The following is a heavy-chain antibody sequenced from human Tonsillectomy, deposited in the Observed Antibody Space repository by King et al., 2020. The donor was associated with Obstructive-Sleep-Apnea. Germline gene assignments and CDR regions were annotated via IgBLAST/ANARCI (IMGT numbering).Heavy chain of an antibody. Sequence: TLKESGPALVKPTQTLTLTCTFSGFSLRASGMGVTWIRQSPGKALEWLARIDWDDDKDYSTSLKTRLTISKDTSKNQLVLTLTNMDPVDSATYYCALTLWEKVMDPYFDYWGQGTLVTVSS. V-gene: IGHV2-70*04. J-gene: IGHJ4*02. D-gene: IGHD3-16*01. CDR3: ALTLWEKVMDPYFDY. CDR2: IDWDDDK. CDR1: GFSLRASGMG.